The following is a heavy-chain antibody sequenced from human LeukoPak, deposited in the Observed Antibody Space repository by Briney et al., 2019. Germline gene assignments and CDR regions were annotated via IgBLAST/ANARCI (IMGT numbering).Heavy chain of an antibody. J-gene: IGHJ4*02. CDR3: ARDASFLPVSPVSLLMVYDY. Sequence: GASVKVSCKASGYTFTSYGISWVRQAPGQGLEWMGWISAYNGNTNYAQKLQGRVTMTTDTSTSTAYMELRSLRSDDTAVYYCARDASFLPVSPVSLLMVYDYWGQGTLVTVSS. D-gene: IGHD2-8*01. CDR2: ISAYNGNT. CDR1: GYTFTSYG. V-gene: IGHV1-18*01.